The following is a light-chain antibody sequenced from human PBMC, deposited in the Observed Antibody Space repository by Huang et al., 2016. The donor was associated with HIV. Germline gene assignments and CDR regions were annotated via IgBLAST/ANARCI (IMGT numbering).Light chain of an antibody. Sequence: IQLTQFPSSPSASLGGKFTITCRSNQAINNYLAWYQQKPGKIPNLLIYGASTVQSGVSSRFSGSGSGRDFTLTISSLQPEDVGIYYCQRYNSAPLTFGGGTKVEI. CDR2: GAS. CDR1: QAINNY. CDR3: QRYNSAPLT. V-gene: IGKV1-27*01. J-gene: IGKJ4*01.